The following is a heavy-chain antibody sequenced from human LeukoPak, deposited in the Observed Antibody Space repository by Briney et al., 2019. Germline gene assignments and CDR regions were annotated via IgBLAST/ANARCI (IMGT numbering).Heavy chain of an antibody. CDR2: TYYRSKWHN. V-gene: IGHV6-1*01. J-gene: IGHJ6*02. CDR3: ARLPNYYYGMDV. Sequence: PSQTLSLTCAISGDSVSNKNTAWNWIRQSPSRGLEWLGRTYYRSKWHNTYAASVKSRITINPDTSKNQFSLQLNSVTPEDTAVYYCARLPNYYYGMDVWGQGTTVTVSS. CDR1: GDSVSNKNTA.